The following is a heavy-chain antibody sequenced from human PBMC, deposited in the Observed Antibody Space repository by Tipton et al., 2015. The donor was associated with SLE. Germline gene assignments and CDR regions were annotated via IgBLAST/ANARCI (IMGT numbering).Heavy chain of an antibody. J-gene: IGHJ4*02. V-gene: IGHV4-59*01. Sequence: LRLSCTVSGGSISSYYWSWIRQPPGKGLEWIGYISYSGSTNYNPSLKSRVTISVDTSKNQFSLKLSSVTAADTAVYYCARQGTGLSYDWGQGTLVTVSS. D-gene: IGHD1-1*01. CDR3: ARQGTGLSYD. CDR1: GGSISSYY. CDR2: ISYSGST.